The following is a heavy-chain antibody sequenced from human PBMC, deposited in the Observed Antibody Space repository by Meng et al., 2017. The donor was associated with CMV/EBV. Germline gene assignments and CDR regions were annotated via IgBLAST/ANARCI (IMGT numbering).Heavy chain of an antibody. CDR2: INWNGGST. J-gene: IGHJ4*02. V-gene: IGHV3-20*04. Sequence: GESLKISCAASGFTFDYYGMSWVRQAPGKGLEWVSGINWNGGSTGYADSVKGRFTISRDNAKNSLYLQMNSLRAEDTALYYCARDLELGRFYTGWWGQGTLVTVSS. CDR3: ARDLELGRFYTGW. CDR1: GFTFDYYG. D-gene: IGHD3-3*01.